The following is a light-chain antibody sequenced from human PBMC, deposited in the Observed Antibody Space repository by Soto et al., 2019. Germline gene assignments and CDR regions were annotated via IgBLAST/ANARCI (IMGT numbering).Light chain of an antibody. Sequence: QSVLTQPASVSGSPGQSITISCTGTSSDVGGYNYVSWYQQHPGKAPKLMNYDVSNRPSGVSDRFSGSKSGNTASLTISVLQAEAEADYYCSSYTSSSTHVVFGGGTQLTVL. CDR3: SSYTSSSTHVV. CDR2: DVS. J-gene: IGLJ2*01. V-gene: IGLV2-14*01. CDR1: SSDVGGYNY.